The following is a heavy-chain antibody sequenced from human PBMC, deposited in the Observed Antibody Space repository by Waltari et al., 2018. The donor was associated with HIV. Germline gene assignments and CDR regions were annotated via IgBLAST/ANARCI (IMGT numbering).Heavy chain of an antibody. J-gene: IGHJ4*02. Sequence: EVQLVESGGGLVQPGGSLRLSCEATGISFRTYAVTWVRQAPSKGLPWLSSISASGDTANYADSVKGRFSISRDNSKNTLHLQMNSLRVEDTSVYYCARHGDDAEVRGYLDHWGLGTLVTVTS. V-gene: IGHV3-23*04. CDR3: ARHGDDAEVRGYLDH. CDR2: ISASGDTA. CDR1: GISFRTYA. D-gene: IGHD3-10*01.